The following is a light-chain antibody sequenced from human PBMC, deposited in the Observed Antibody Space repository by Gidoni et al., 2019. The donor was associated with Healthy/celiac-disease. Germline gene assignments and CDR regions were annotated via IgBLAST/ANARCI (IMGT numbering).Light chain of an antibody. CDR3: QQYNNWPPLT. V-gene: IGKV3-15*01. CDR1: QSVSSN. J-gene: IGKJ4*02. CDR2: GAS. Sequence: ELVMTQSPATLSVSPGERATLSCRASQSVSSNLAWYQQKPGQAPRLLIYGASTSATGIPARCSGSGSGTEFTLTISSLQSEDFAVYYCQQYNNWPPLTFGQGTKVEIK.